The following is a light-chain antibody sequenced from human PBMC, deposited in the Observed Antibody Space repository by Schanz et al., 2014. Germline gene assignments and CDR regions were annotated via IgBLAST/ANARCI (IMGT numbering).Light chain of an antibody. V-gene: IGKV3-15*01. Sequence: IVMTQSPATLSVSPGERASLSCRASQSVNSNLAWYQQKPGQAPRLLIYGASTRATGIPARFSGSGSGTEFNLTISSLQSEDFAVYYCQHYNNWPPVWTFGQGTKVEIK. CDR2: GAS. CDR1: QSVNSN. J-gene: IGKJ1*01. CDR3: QHYNNWPPVWT.